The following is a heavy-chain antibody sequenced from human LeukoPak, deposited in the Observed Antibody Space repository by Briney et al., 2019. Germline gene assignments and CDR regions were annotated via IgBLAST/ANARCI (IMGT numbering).Heavy chain of an antibody. J-gene: IGHJ4*02. CDR1: GYTFTSHD. CDR3: AYYDILTGRTDY. CDR2: MNPNSGNT. Sequence: ASVTVSCKASGYTFTSHDINWVRQATGQGLEWMGWMNPNSGNTGYAQKFQGRVTMTRNTSISTAYMELSSLRSEDTAVYYCAYYDILTGRTDYWGQGTLVTVSS. V-gene: IGHV1-8*01. D-gene: IGHD3-9*01.